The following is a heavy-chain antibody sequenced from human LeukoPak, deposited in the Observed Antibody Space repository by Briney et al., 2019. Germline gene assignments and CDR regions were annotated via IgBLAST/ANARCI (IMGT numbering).Heavy chain of an antibody. CDR3: ATHGVVVPAAIHAFDI. CDR2: IIPIFGTA. CDR1: GGTFSSYA. V-gene: IGHV1-69*13. Sequence: ASVKVSCKASGGTFSSYAISWVRQAPGQGLEWMGGIIPIFGTANYAQKFQGRVTITADESTSTAYMELSSLRSEDTAVYYCATHGVVVPAAIHAFDIWGQGTMVTVSS. J-gene: IGHJ3*02. D-gene: IGHD2-2*02.